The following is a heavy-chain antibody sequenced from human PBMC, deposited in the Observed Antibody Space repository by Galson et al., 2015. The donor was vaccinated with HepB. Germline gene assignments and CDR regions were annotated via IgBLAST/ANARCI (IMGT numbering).Heavy chain of an antibody. J-gene: IGHJ4*02. V-gene: IGHV4-31*03. D-gene: IGHD1-26*01. CDR2: IYYSGST. CDR1: GGSISSGGYY. CDR3: ARDVKVGATSYFDY. Sequence: TLSLTCTVSGGSISSGGYYWSWIRQHPGKGLEWIGYIYYSGSTYYNPSLKSRVTISVDTSKNQFSLKLSSVTAADTAVYYCARDVKVGATSYFDYWGQGTLVTVSS.